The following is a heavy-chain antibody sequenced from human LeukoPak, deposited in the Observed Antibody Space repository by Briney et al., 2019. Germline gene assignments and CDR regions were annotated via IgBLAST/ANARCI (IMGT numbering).Heavy chain of an antibody. CDR2: ISGSGGST. D-gene: IGHD3-3*01. Sequence: QAGGSLRLSCAASGFTFSSYAMSWVRQAPGKGLEWVSAISGSGGSTYYADSVKGRFTISRDNSKNTLYLQMNSLRAEDTAVYCCAKDPRSSDFWSGYYLNWFDPWGQGTLVTVSS. J-gene: IGHJ5*02. CDR3: AKDPRSSDFWSGYYLNWFDP. CDR1: GFTFSSYA. V-gene: IGHV3-23*01.